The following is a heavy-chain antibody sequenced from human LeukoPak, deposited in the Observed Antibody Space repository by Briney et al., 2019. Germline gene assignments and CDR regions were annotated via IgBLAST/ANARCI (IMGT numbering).Heavy chain of an antibody. CDR2: ISSSSSYI. J-gene: IGHJ3*02. CDR3: ARADGYNHAFDI. V-gene: IGHV3-21*01. Sequence: PGGSLRLSCAASGFTFSSYSMNWVRQAPGKGLEWVSSISSSSSYIYYADSVKGRFTISRDTAKNSLYLQMNSLRAEDTAVYYCARADGYNHAFDIWGQGTMVTVSS. CDR1: GFTFSSYS. D-gene: IGHD5-24*01.